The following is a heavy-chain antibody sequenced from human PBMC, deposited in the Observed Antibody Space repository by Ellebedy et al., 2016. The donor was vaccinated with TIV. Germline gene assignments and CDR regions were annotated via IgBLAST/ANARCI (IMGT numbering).Heavy chain of an antibody. CDR1: GFTFSSSV. CDR2: IWYDGSNK. Sequence: GESLKISCAASGFTFSSSVMHWVRQAPGKGLEWVAVIWYDGSNKNYVDSVKGRFTISRDNSKNTLYLQMKSLKAEDTAVYYCTRWYLPNRGSSYAMDVWGQGTTVTVSS. V-gene: IGHV3-33*01. J-gene: IGHJ6*02. CDR3: TRWYLPNRGSSYAMDV. D-gene: IGHD1-14*01.